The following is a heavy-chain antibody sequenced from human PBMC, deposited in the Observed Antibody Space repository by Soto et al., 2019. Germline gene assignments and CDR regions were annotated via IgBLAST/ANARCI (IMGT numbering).Heavy chain of an antibody. CDR2: IRKKTNSYTT. Sequence: EVQLVESGGGLVQPGGSLRLSCVGSGFTFSDHYMDWVRQAPGKGLEWAGRIRKKTNSYTTEYAASVKGRITISRDDSKNSVFLQMNSLKTEDTAVYYWGRVAVVTVAGRDYYSMDFWGQGTTVTVS. CDR1: GFTFSDHY. J-gene: IGHJ6*02. CDR3: GRVAVVTVAGRDYYSMDF. D-gene: IGHD2-21*02. V-gene: IGHV3-72*01.